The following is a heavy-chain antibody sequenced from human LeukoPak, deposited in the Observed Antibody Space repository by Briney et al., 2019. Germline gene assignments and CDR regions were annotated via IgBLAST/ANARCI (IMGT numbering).Heavy chain of an antibody. Sequence: RSLRLSCAASGFTFSSYAMHWVRQAPGKGLEWVAVISYDGSNKYYADSVKGRFTISRDNSKNTLYLQMNSLRAEDTAVYYCARVSSGWYYFDYWGQGTLVTVSS. CDR2: ISYDGSNK. CDR1: GFTFSSYA. D-gene: IGHD6-19*01. CDR3: ARVSSGWYYFDY. J-gene: IGHJ4*02. V-gene: IGHV3-30-3*01.